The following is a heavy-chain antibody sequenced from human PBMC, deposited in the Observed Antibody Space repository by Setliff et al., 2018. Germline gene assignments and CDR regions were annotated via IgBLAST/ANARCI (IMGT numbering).Heavy chain of an antibody. CDR3: ARVRVGATDFAFDV. CDR2: INHSGST. J-gene: IGHJ3*01. D-gene: IGHD1-26*01. CDR1: VGPFSAYS. V-gene: IGHV4-34*01. Sequence: PSETLSLTCAVYVGPFSAYSWSWIRQPPGKGLEWIGEINHSGSTNYSPSLKSRVTISADTSKNQFSLKLRSVTAADTAVYYCARVRVGATDFAFDVWGQGTMGTVS.